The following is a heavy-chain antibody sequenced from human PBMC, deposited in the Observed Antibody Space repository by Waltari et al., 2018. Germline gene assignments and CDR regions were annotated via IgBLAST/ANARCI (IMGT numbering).Heavy chain of an antibody. J-gene: IGHJ4*02. Sequence: EVRLVEFGGGLVQPGGSLRLSCEASGFTFNNHWMAWGRQVPGKGLEWVANIKEDGSDKHYMESVKGRFTISRDNAKNSLYLQMNSLRAEDTAVYYCARDAMRDGDFDYWGQGALVTVSS. CDR3: ARDAMRDGDFDY. D-gene: IGHD3-3*01. CDR2: IKEDGSDK. CDR1: GFTFNNHW. V-gene: IGHV3-7*01.